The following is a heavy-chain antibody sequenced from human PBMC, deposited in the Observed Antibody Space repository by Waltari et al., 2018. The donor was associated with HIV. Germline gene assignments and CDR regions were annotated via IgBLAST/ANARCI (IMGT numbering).Heavy chain of an antibody. J-gene: IGHJ4*02. V-gene: IGHV4-39*01. CDR3: ARAVQGYCSGGSCENYFDY. CDR1: GGSISSSSYY. Sequence: QLQLQESGPGLVKPSEPLSLTCTVSGGSISSSSYYWGWIRQPPGTGLEWIGSIYYSGSTYYNPSLKSRVTISVDTSKNQFSLKLSSVTAADTAVYYCARAVQGYCSGGSCENYFDYWGQGTLVTVSS. CDR2: IYYSGST. D-gene: IGHD2-15*01.